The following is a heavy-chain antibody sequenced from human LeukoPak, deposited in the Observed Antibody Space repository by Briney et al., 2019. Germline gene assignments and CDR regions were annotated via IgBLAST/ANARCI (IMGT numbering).Heavy chain of an antibody. CDR1: GDSISSYY. J-gene: IGHJ4*02. V-gene: IGHV4-4*07. D-gene: IGHD3-9*01. Sequence: TSETLSLTCTVSGDSISSYYWTWIRQPAGKGLDWIGRIYTSGTTNYNPSLKSRVTMSVDTSKNQFYLKLTSVTAADTAVYYCSRGSDESKTGDSWGQGSLVTVSS. CDR3: SRGSDESKTGDS. CDR2: IYTSGTT.